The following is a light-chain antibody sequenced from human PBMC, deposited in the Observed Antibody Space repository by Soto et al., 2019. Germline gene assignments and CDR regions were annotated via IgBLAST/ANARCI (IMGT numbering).Light chain of an antibody. Sequence: QSALTQPASVSGSPGQSITISCTGTSSDVGGYNFVSWYQQHPGNAPKLIIHEVLNRPAGVSSRFAGSKSGNTASLTISGRQAEDDAVYYCCAHSASSHWVFGGGTKLTVL. V-gene: IGLV2-14*03. CDR2: EVL. CDR3: CAHSASSHWV. J-gene: IGLJ3*02. CDR1: SSDVGGYNF.